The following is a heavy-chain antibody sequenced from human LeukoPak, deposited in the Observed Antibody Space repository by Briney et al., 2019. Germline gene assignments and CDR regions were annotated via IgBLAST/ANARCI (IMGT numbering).Heavy chain of an antibody. V-gene: IGHV1-69*13. CDR1: GGTFSSYA. J-gene: IGHJ6*02. Sequence: ASVKVSCKASGGTFSSYAISWVRQAPGQGLEWMGGIIPIFGTANYAQKFQGRVTITADESTSTAYMELSSLRSEDTAVYYCAREHFPIYYYGMDVWGQGTTVTASS. CDR3: AREHFPIYYYGMDV. CDR2: IIPIFGTA.